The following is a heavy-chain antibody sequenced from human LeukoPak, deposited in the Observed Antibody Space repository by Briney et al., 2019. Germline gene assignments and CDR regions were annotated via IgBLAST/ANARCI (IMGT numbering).Heavy chain of an antibody. D-gene: IGHD3-22*01. J-gene: IGHJ4*02. CDR2: IKQDGSEK. CDR3: AREEGGYYYGDY. CDR1: GFTFSNYW. Sequence: SGGSLRLSCAASGFTFSNYWMSWVRQAPGKGLEWVANIKQDGSEKYYVDSVKGRFTISRDNAKNPLYLQMNSLRVEDTAVYYCAREEGGYYYGDYWGQGTLVTVSS. V-gene: IGHV3-7*01.